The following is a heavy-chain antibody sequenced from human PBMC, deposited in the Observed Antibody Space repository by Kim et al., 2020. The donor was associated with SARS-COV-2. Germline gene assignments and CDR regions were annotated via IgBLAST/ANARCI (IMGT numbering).Heavy chain of an antibody. D-gene: IGHD3-3*02. J-gene: IGHJ4*02. CDR1: GFIFSSYG. CDR2: ISYDGSNK. CDR3: AKDHGGRIFGVVTSDY. Sequence: GASLRLSCAASGFIFSSYGMHWVRQAPGKGLEWVAVISYDGSNKYYADSVKGRFTISRDNSKNTLYLQMNSLRAEDTAVYYCAKDHGGRIFGVVTSDYWGQGTLVTVSS. V-gene: IGHV3-30*18.